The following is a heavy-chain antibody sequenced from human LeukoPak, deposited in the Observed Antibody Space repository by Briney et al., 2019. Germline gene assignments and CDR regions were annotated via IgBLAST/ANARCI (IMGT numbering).Heavy chain of an antibody. Sequence: SETLSLTCTVSGGSISSRSYCWSWIRQPAGKGLEWIGHVHISGSTNYNSSLKSRVTISVDTSKNQFSLKLSSVTAEDTAVYYCARVLRYCSGGNCYSGGLGYMDVWGKGTTVTISS. J-gene: IGHJ6*03. CDR3: ARVLRYCSGGNCYSGGLGYMDV. V-gene: IGHV4-61*09. CDR1: GGSISSRSYC. CDR2: VHISGST. D-gene: IGHD2-15*01.